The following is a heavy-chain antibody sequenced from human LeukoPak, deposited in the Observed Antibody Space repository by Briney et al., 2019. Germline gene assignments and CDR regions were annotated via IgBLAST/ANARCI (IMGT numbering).Heavy chain of an antibody. CDR2: ISSSGSTT. CDR3: ARNFYDTTGYYYAFDC. Sequence: SGGSLRLSCAASGFTFSSYRMNWVRQAPGKGLEWVSHISSSGSTTYYADSVKGRFTISRDNAKDSLYLQMSSLRAEDTAVYYCARNFYDTTGYYYAFDCWGQGTLVTVSS. CDR1: GFTFSSYR. V-gene: IGHV3-48*04. J-gene: IGHJ4*02. D-gene: IGHD3-22*01.